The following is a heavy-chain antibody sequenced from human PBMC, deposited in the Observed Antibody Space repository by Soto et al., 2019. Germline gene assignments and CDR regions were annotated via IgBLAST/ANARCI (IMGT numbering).Heavy chain of an antibody. V-gene: IGHV1-69*02. CDR2: IIPIIGIA. Sequence: QVQLVQSGAEVKKPGSSVKVSCKASGGTFSSYTISWVRQAPGQGLEWMGRIIPIIGIANYAQKFQGRVTITADKSTSTAYMELSSLRSEDTAVYYCARPPDSGWYYFDYWGQGTLVTVSS. D-gene: IGHD6-19*01. CDR1: GGTFSSYT. CDR3: ARPPDSGWYYFDY. J-gene: IGHJ4*02.